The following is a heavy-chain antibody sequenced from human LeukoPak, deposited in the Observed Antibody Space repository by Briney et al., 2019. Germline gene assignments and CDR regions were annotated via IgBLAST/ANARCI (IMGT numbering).Heavy chain of an antibody. CDR3: ARDVVVVAATGMDV. D-gene: IGHD2-15*01. J-gene: IGHJ6*03. V-gene: IGHV1-69*13. Sequence: SVKVSCKASGGTFSSYAISWVRQAPGQGLEWMGGIIPIFGTANYAQKFQGRVTITADESTSTAYMELSSLRSEDTAVYYCARDVVVVAATGMDVWGKGTTVTVSS. CDR2: IIPIFGTA. CDR1: GGTFSSYA.